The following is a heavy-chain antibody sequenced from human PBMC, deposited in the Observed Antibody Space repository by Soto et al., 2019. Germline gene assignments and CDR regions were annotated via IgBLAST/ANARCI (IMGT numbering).Heavy chain of an antibody. CDR1: GYTFTSYA. CDR2: INAGNGNT. CDR3: ARDREGTMIVAFDI. D-gene: IGHD3-22*01. J-gene: IGHJ3*02. V-gene: IGHV1-3*01. Sequence: GASVKVSCKASGYTFTSYAMHWVRQAPGQRLEWMGWINAGNGNTKYSQKFQGRVTITRDTSASTAYMELSSLRSGDTAVYYCARDREGTMIVAFDIWGQGTMVTVSS.